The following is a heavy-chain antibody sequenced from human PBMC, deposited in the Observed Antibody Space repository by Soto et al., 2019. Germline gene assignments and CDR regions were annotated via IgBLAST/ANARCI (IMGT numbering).Heavy chain of an antibody. J-gene: IGHJ4*02. CDR1: GGSISSGGYS. V-gene: IGHV4-30-2*03. D-gene: IGHD2-2*01. CDR3: ARLIHCKTTSCYFDY. CDR2: IYHSGST. Sequence: PSETLSLTCAVSGGSISSGGYSWSWIRQPPGKGLEWIGYIYHSGSTYYNPSLKSRVTISEDTSKNQFSLKLSSVTAADTAVFYCARLIHCKTTSCYFDYWGQGTQVTVSS.